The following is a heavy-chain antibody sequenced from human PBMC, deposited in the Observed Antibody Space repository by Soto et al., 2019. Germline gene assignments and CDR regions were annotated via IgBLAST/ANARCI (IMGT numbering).Heavy chain of an antibody. Sequence: QVQLVESGGGVVQPGRSLRLSCAASGFTFSSYGMHWVRQAPGKGLEWGAVIWYDGSNKYYADSVKGRFTISRDNSKNKLYQQMNSLRAEDTAVYYCARDRSAVTSDAFDIWGQGTMVTVSS. CDR3: ARDRSAVTSDAFDI. CDR2: IWYDGSNK. CDR1: GFTFSSYG. J-gene: IGHJ3*02. V-gene: IGHV3-33*01. D-gene: IGHD4-17*01.